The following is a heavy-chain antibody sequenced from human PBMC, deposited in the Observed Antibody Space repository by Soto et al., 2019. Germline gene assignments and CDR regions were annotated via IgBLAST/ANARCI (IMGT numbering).Heavy chain of an antibody. V-gene: IGHV3-64*01. CDR3: AVAPSGSADWFDP. D-gene: IGHD6-19*01. Sequence: GGSLRLSCAASGFTFSNYEMHWVRQAPGKGLEYVSGISNNGAHTDYAKSVKGRFTISRDNAKNTLYLQMNSLRGEDTAVYYCAVAPSGSADWFDPWGQGTLVTVSS. CDR2: ISNNGAHT. CDR1: GFTFSNYE. J-gene: IGHJ5*02.